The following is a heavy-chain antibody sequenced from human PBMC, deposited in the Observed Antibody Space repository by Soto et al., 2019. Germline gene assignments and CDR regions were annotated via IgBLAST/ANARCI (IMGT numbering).Heavy chain of an antibody. CDR1: GGPFSGYH. Sequence: QVQLQQWGAGLLKPSETLSLTCAVYGGPFSGYHWSWIRQPPGKGLEWIGKINHSGSTNYNPSLKSRVTISVDTSKNQFSLKLSSVTAADTAVYYCASGPSSFEYWDQGTLVTVSS. CDR3: ASGPSSFEY. V-gene: IGHV4-34*01. D-gene: IGHD2-2*01. CDR2: INHSGST. J-gene: IGHJ4*02.